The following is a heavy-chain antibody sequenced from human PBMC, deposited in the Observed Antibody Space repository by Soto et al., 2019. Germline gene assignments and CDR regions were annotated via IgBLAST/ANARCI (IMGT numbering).Heavy chain of an antibody. D-gene: IGHD2-2*01. V-gene: IGHV4-34*01. Sequence: SETLSLTCAVYGGXFSGYYWSWIRQPPGKGLEWIGEINHSGSTNYNPSLKSRVTISVDTSKNQFSLKLSSVTAADTAVYYFSSGYCSSTSCYEAWLDPWGEGTLVTRSS. CDR1: GGXFSGYY. J-gene: IGHJ5*02. CDR3: SSGYCSSTSCYEAWLDP. CDR2: INHSGST.